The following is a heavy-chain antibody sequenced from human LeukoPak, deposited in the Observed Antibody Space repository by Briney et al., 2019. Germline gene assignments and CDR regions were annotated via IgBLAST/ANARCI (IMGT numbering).Heavy chain of an antibody. Sequence: GGSLRLSCAASGFTFSSYGMHWVRQAPGKGLEWVAFIRYDGSNKYYADSVKGRFTISRDNSKDTLYLQMNSLRAEDTAVYYRAKGRYYDSSLDYWGQGTLVTVSS. V-gene: IGHV3-30*02. J-gene: IGHJ4*02. D-gene: IGHD3-22*01. CDR2: IRYDGSNK. CDR3: AKGRYYDSSLDY. CDR1: GFTFSSYG.